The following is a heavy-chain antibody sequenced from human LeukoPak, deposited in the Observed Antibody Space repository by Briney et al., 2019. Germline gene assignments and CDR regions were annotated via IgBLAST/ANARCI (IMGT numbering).Heavy chain of an antibody. V-gene: IGHV4-59*01. J-gene: IGHJ4*02. Sequence: SETLSLTCTVSGGSISSYYWSWIRQPPGKGLEWIGYIYYSGSTNYNPSLTSRVTISVDTSKNQFSLKLSSVTVADTAVYYCARRSTGGGEYYFDYWGQGTLVTVSS. D-gene: IGHD2-15*01. CDR2: IYYSGST. CDR3: ARRSTGGGEYYFDY. CDR1: GGSISSYY.